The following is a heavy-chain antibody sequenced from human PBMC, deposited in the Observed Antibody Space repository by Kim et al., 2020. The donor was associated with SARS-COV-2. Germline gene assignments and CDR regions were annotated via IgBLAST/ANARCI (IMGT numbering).Heavy chain of an antibody. Sequence: ASVKVSCKASGYTFTSYGISWVRQAPGQGLEWMGWISAYNGNTNYAQKLQGRVTMTTDTSTSTAYMELRSLRSDDTAVYYCASLVKSITMVQGALLYYYYYMDVWGKGTTVTVSS. V-gene: IGHV1-18*01. CDR2: ISAYNGNT. J-gene: IGHJ6*03. CDR3: ASLVKSITMVQGALLYYYYYMDV. D-gene: IGHD3-10*01. CDR1: GYTFTSYG.